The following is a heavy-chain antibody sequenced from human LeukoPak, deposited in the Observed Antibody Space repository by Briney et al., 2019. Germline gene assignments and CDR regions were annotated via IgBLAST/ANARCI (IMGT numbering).Heavy chain of an antibody. D-gene: IGHD1-26*01. V-gene: IGHV1-46*01. CDR2: VNPSGGNT. CDR3: ARDTGTYYEGFDY. CDR1: GYTFTSYY. Sequence: GASVKVSCKASGYTFTSYYMHWVRQAPGQGLEWMGLVNPSGGNTDYAQKFQGRITMTRDTSTSTVYMELSSLRSEDTAVYYCARDTGTYYEGFDYWGQGTLVTVSS. J-gene: IGHJ4*02.